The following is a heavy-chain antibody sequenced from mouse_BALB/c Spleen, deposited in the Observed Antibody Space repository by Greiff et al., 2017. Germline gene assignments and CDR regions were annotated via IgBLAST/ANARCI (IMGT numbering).Heavy chain of an antibody. CDR1: GYTFTSYW. J-gene: IGHJ4*01. D-gene: IGHD2-1*01. Sequence: VQLQQPGAELVKPGASVKLSCKASGYTFTSYWINWVKQRPGQGLEWIGNIYPSDSYTNYNQKFKDKATLTVDKSSSTAYMQLSSPTSEDSAVYYCTRGGYGNHFYAMDYWGQGTSVTVSS. CDR3: TRGGYGNHFYAMDY. V-gene: IGHV1-69*02. CDR2: IYPSDSYT.